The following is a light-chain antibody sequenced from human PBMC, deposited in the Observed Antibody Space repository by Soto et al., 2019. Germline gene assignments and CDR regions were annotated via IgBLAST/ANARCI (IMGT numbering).Light chain of an antibody. CDR1: QSISDT. CDR3: QQFDNWPWT. J-gene: IGKJ1*01. V-gene: IGKV3-15*01. CDR2: VAS. Sequence: IVLTQSPGTLSLSPGGRATLSCRASQSISDTLAWYQKKPGQAPRLLIYVASRRATGFPARFSGSGSGTDFTLTISSLQSEDFAVYYCQQFDNWPWTFGQGTKVHIK.